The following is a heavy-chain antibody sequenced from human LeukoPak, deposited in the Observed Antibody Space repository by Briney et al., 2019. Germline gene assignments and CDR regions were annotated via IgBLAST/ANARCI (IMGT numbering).Heavy chain of an antibody. CDR1: GGSISSSDYY. Sequence: SETLSLTCTVSGGSISSSDYYWGWIRQPPGKGLEWVGSIFYTGTTNYNPSLKSRVTTSVDTSKNQFSLKLSSVTAADTAVYFCASVGSSWYGHYYGMDVWGQGTTVTVSS. CDR2: IFYTGTT. V-gene: IGHV4-39*07. J-gene: IGHJ6*02. D-gene: IGHD6-13*01. CDR3: ASVGSSWYGHYYGMDV.